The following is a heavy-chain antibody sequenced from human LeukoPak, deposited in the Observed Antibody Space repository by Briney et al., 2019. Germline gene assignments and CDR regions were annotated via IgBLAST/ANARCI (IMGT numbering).Heavy chain of an antibody. J-gene: IGHJ4*02. Sequence: GGSLRLSCAASGFMFSGYWMTWVRQAPRKGLEWVANIKGDGSETSYVTSVRGRFTIPRDNAKNSLYLQMNNLRVEDTAVYYCAREEVKSFDNWGQGTLVTVSS. CDR2: IKGDGSET. V-gene: IGHV3-7*03. CDR1: GFMFSGYW. CDR3: AREEVKSFDN.